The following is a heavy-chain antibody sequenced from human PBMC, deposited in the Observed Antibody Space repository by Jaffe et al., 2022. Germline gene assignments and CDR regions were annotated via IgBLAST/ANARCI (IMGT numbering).Heavy chain of an antibody. CDR2: IYYTGTT. CDR3: ARIHYNSGLDYFDY. D-gene: IGHD6-19*01. CDR1: GYSISSNYY. Sequence: QVQLQESGPGLVKPSETLSLTCVVSGYSISSNYYWGWIRQPPGKGLEYIARIYYTGTTFYNPSLAGRVTISVDTSKNQFSLKLDSVTAADTAMYYCARIHYNSGLDYFDYWGQGTLVSVSS. V-gene: IGHV4-38-2*01. J-gene: IGHJ4*02.